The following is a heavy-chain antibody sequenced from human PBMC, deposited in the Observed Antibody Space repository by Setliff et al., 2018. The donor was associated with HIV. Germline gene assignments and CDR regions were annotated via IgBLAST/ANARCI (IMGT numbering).Heavy chain of an antibody. CDR2: TYTSGST. V-gene: IGHV4-4*07. Sequence: NPSETLSLTCTVSGGSFSSYYWSWIRQPAGKGLEWIGRTYTSGSTNYNPSLKSRVTMSVDASKNQFSLKLSSVTAADTAVYYCARDKRYYYDSSIYWYFDLWGRGTLVTVSS. CDR3: ARDKRYYYDSSIYWYFDL. J-gene: IGHJ2*01. D-gene: IGHD3-22*01. CDR1: GGSFSSYY.